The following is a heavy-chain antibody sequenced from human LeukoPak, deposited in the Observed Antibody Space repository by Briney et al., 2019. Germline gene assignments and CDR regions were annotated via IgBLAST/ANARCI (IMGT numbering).Heavy chain of an antibody. CDR1: GFTFSSYW. CDR3: ARPHIVVVPAAILDHDAFDI. D-gene: IGHD2-2*01. Sequence: GGSLRLSCAASGFTFSSYWMSWVRQAPGKGLEWVANIKQDGSEKYYVDSVKGRFTISRDNAKNSLYLQMNSLRAEDTAVYYCARPHIVVVPAAILDHDAFDIWGQGTMVAVSS. CDR2: IKQDGSEK. V-gene: IGHV3-7*01. J-gene: IGHJ3*02.